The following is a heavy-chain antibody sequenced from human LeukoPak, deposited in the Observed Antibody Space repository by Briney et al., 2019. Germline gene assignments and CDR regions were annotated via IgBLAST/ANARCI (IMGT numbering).Heavy chain of an antibody. CDR3: ARGGIAARLTAFDI. Sequence: GGSLRLSCAASGFTFSSYSMNWVRQAPGKGLEWVSSISSSSSYIYYADSVKGRFTISRDNAKNSLYLQMNSLRAEDTAVYYCARGGIAARLTAFDIWGQGTMVTVSS. CDR2: ISSSSSYI. J-gene: IGHJ3*02. CDR1: GFTFSSYS. V-gene: IGHV3-21*01. D-gene: IGHD6-6*01.